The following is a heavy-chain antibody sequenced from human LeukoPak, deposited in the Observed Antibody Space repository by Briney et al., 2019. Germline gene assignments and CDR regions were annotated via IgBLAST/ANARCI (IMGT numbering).Heavy chain of an antibody. V-gene: IGHV3-74*01. J-gene: IGHJ4*02. CDR1: GFTFSNYW. CDR3: VRDSDDYGDHTTRRFDY. D-gene: IGHD4-17*01. Sequence: GGSLRLSCAASGFTFSNYWMHWVRQAPGKGLVWVSRIKTDGSSTSYADSVKGRFTISRDNAKNTLYLQMNSLRAEDTAVYHCVRDSDDYGDHTTRRFDYWGQGTLVTVSS. CDR2: IKTDGSST.